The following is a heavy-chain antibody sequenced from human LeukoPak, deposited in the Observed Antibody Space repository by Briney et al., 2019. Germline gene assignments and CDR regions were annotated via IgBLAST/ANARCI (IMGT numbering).Heavy chain of an antibody. Sequence: SETLSLTCAVYGGSFSGYYWSWIRQPPGKGLEWIGEISHSGSTNYNLSLKSRVTISVDTSKNQFSLKLSSVTAADTAVYYCARGGSRIVVVVAARKPHYFDYWGQGTLVTVSS. CDR1: GGSFSGYY. CDR3: ARGGSRIVVVVAARKPHYFDY. V-gene: IGHV4-34*01. CDR2: ISHSGST. J-gene: IGHJ4*02. D-gene: IGHD2-15*01.